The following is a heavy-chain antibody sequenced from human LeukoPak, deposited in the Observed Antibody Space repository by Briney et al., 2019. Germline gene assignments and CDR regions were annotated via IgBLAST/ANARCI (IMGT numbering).Heavy chain of an antibody. CDR3: AKAAFGELLTIDY. V-gene: IGHV3-30*18. D-gene: IGHD3-10*01. CDR2: ISYDGSNK. Sequence: GKSLRLSCAASGFIFSSYGIHWVRQAPGKGLEWVAVISYDGSNKYYADSVKGRFTISRDNSKNTLYLQMNSLRAEDAAVYYCAKAAFGELLTIDYWGQGTLVTVSS. CDR1: GFIFSSYG. J-gene: IGHJ4*02.